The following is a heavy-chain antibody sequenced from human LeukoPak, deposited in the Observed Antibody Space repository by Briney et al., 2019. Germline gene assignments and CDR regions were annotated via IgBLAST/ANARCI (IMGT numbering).Heavy chain of an antibody. Sequence: GGSLRLSCAASGFTFSSYEMNWVRQAPGKGLEWISYITDSGKTISYAGSVKGRFTISRDNAKNSLYLQMHSLRAEDTAVYYCARDGGYYSIDYWGQGTLVTVSS. D-gene: IGHD3-22*01. CDR2: ITDSGKTI. V-gene: IGHV3-48*03. J-gene: IGHJ4*02. CDR3: ARDGGYYSIDY. CDR1: GFTFSSYE.